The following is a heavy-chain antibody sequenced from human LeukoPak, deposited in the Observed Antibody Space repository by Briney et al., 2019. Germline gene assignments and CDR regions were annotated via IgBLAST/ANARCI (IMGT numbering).Heavy chain of an antibody. CDR3: ASLSGYYYGFCFQH. Sequence: SETLSPTCTVSGGSVSSYYWSWIRQPPGKGLEWIGYIYYSGSTNYNPSLKSRVTISVDTSKNQFSLKLSSVTAADTAVYYCASLSGYYYGFCFQHWGQGTLVTVSS. J-gene: IGHJ1*01. D-gene: IGHD3-22*01. V-gene: IGHV4-59*02. CDR2: IYYSGST. CDR1: GGSVSSYY.